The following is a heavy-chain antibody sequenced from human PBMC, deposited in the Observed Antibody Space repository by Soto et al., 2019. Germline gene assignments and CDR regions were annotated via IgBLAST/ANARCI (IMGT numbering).Heavy chain of an antibody. J-gene: IGHJ4*02. Sequence: QVQLVQSGAEVKKPGASVKVSCKASGYTFTSYGISWVRQAPGQGLERMGWISAYNGNTNYAQKLQGRVTMTTDPSTSTAYMELRSLRSDDTAVYYCARSHSSGWYFEGDYFDYWGQGTLVTVSS. CDR3: ARSHSSGWYFEGDYFDY. V-gene: IGHV1-18*01. D-gene: IGHD6-19*01. CDR1: GYTFTSYG. CDR2: ISAYNGNT.